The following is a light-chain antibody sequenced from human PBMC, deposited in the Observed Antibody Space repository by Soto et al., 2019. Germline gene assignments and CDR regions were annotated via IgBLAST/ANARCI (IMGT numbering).Light chain of an antibody. CDR2: GAS. V-gene: IGKV3-20*01. J-gene: IGKJ5*01. Sequence: VLTQSPGTLSLSPGERATLSCRASQSVRSTSLVWYQQKPAQAPRLLIYGASSRATGIPDRFSGGGSRTDFTLTISRLEPEDFAVYYCQHYNSSPPITFGQGTRLEIK. CDR3: QHYNSSPPIT. CDR1: QSVRSTS.